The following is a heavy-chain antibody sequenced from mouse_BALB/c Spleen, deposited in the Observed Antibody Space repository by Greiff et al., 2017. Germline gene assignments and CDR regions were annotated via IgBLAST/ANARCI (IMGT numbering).Heavy chain of an antibody. Sequence: LQQPGSELVRPGASVKLSCKASGYTFTSYWMHWVKQRPGQGLEWIGNIYPGSGSTNYDEKFKSKATLTVDTSSSTAYMQLSSLTSEDSAVYYCTRGSYGNHDPYYYAMDYWGQGTSVTVSS. CDR3: TRGSYGNHDPYYYAMDY. J-gene: IGHJ4*01. D-gene: IGHD2-10*02. V-gene: IGHV1S22*01. CDR2: IYPGSGST. CDR1: GYTFTSYW.